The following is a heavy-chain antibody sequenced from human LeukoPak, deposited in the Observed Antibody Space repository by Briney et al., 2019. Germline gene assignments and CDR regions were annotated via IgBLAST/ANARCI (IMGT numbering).Heavy chain of an antibody. CDR2: INPSGGST. CDR1: GYTFTTYY. CDR3: ARDYCGGDCYPEYYFDY. J-gene: IGHJ4*02. D-gene: IGHD2-21*02. Sequence: ASVKVSCKASGYTFTTYYMHWVRQAPGQGLEWMGLINPSGGSTSYAQKFQGRVTMTRDTSTSTVYMELSSLRSEDTAVYYCARDYCGGDCYPEYYFDYWGQGTLVTVSS. V-gene: IGHV1-46*01.